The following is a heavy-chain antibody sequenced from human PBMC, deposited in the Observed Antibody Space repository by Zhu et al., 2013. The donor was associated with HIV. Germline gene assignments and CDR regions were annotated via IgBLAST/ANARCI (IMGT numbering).Heavy chain of an antibody. D-gene: IGHD3-22*01. V-gene: IGHV1-69*01. CDR1: GGTFSSYA. CDR2: IIPMFGTT. J-gene: IGHJ4*02. CDR3: ARGEGYDSSGYWVY. Sequence: VQLVQSGAEVKKPGSSVKVSCKASGGTFSSYAITWVRQAPGQGLEWMGGIIPMFGTTNYAQKFQGRVMITADESTSTAHMELSSLRSEDTAMYYCARGEGYDSSGYWVYWGQGTLVTVSS.